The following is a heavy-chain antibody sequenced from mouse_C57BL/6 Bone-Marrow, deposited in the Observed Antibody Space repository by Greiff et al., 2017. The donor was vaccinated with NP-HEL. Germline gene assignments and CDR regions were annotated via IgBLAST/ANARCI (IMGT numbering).Heavy chain of an antibody. J-gene: IGHJ4*01. CDR3: AIGDYGSSRFGYAMDY. V-gene: IGHV1-80*01. D-gene: IGHD1-1*01. CDR1: GYAFSSYW. CDR2: IYPGDGDT. Sequence: VQLQESGAELVKPGASVKISCEASGYAFSSYWMNWVKERPGKGLEWIGQIYPGDGDTKYNGKFKGKATLTADKSSSTAYMQVSSLTSEDSAVYSCAIGDYGSSRFGYAMDYWGQGTSVTVSS.